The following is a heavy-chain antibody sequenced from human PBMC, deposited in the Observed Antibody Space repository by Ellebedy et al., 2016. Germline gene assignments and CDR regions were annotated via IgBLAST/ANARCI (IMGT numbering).Heavy chain of an antibody. J-gene: IGHJ4*02. V-gene: IGHV3-64*01. CDR2: ISDNGGRT. D-gene: IGHD5-24*01. CDR1: GFTFSTYP. CDR3: ASLRLEMPTN. Sequence: GESLKISCAASGFTFSTYPMHWVRQAPGRGLEYVSSISDNGGRTYYANSVRGRFTISRDNSKNTLYLQMGSLGPEDMAVYYCASLRLEMPTNWGQGTLVTVSS.